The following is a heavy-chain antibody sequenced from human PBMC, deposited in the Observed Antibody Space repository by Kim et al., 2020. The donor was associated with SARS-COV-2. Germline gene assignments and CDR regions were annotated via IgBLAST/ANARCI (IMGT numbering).Heavy chain of an antibody. V-gene: IGHV4-39*01. J-gene: IGHJ2*01. CDR1: GGSISSSSYY. D-gene: IGHD3-22*01. CDR2: IYYSGST. Sequence: SETLSLTCTVSGGSISSSSYYWGWIRQPPGKGLEWIGSIYYSGSTYYNPSLKSRFTISVDTSKNQFSLKLGSVTAADTAVYYCARQFGRVTMIVVVIRAPVYLVIRGRGTLVPVSS. CDR3: ARQFGRVTMIVVVIRAPVYLVI.